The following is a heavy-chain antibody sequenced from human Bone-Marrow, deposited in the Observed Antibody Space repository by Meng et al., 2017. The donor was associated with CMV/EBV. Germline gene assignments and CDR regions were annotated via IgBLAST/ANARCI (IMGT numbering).Heavy chain of an antibody. CDR3: ARAPWVN. Sequence: GGSLRLSCAASGFTFSSYWMSWVRQAPGKGLEWVSLIYSPDNSYYADSVKGRFTISRDNSRDTLYLQMNSLGAEDTGVYYCARAPWVNWGQGTLVTVSS. CDR1: GFTFSSYW. CDR2: IYSPDNS. J-gene: IGHJ4*02. D-gene: IGHD4-23*01. V-gene: IGHV3-23*03.